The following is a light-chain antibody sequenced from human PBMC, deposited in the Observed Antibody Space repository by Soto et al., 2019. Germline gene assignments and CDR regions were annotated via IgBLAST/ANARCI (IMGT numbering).Light chain of an antibody. V-gene: IGKV3-20*01. CDR1: QSVRSRY. CDR2: DAS. Sequence: DIVLTQSPGTLSLSSGGRATLSCRASQSVRSRYLAWYQQKAGQAPRLLIYDASRRATGIPDRFSGSGSGTDFTLTISRLEPEDFAVYYCQQYGSSVTFGGGTKVEIK. J-gene: IGKJ4*01. CDR3: QQYGSSVT.